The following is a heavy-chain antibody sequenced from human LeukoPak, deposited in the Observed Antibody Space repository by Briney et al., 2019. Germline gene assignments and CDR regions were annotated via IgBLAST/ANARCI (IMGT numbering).Heavy chain of an antibody. CDR3: ATAKDRYSSSCEYFDY. V-gene: IGHV4-38-2*01. J-gene: IGHJ4*02. D-gene: IGHD6-13*01. CDR2: IYHSGST. CDR1: GYSISSGYY. Sequence: SETLSLTCAVSGYSISSGYYWGWIRQPPGKGLEWIGSIYHSGSTYYNPSLKSRVTISVDTSKNQFSLKLSSVTAADTAVYYCATAKDRYSSSCEYFDYWGQGTLVTVSS.